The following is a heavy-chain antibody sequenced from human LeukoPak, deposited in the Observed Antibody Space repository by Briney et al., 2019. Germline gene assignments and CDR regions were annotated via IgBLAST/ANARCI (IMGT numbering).Heavy chain of an antibody. CDR2: INPSGDIT. V-gene: IGHV1-46*01. D-gene: IGHD5-12*01. CDR1: GYTFTNYY. J-gene: IGHJ4*02. CDR3: ARVGGGYDSDGAY. Sequence: ASVKVSCKASGYTFTNYYIHWVRQAPGQGLEWMGIINPSGDITTYARQFQGRVTLTSDTSTSTVYMELSSLRSEDTAVYYCARVGGGYDSDGAYWGQGTLVTVSS.